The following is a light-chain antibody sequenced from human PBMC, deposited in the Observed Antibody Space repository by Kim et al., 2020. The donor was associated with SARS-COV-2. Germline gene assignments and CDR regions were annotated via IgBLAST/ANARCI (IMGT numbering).Light chain of an antibody. CDR3: YSEADTNLRM. J-gene: IGLJ3*02. CDR2: KGN. CDR1: VLAKDY. Sequence: SYELTQPSSVSVSPGHTARITCSGDVLAKDYARWFQHKPGQAPVLLIYKGNERPSGIPERFSGSTSGTTVTLTISGAQVEDEADYYCYSEADTNLRMFGGGTQLTV. V-gene: IGLV3-27*01.